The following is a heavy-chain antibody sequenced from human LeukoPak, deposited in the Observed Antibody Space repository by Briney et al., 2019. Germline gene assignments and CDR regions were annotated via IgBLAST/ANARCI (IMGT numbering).Heavy chain of an antibody. J-gene: IGHJ4*02. CDR1: GGSIGGYY. V-gene: IGHV4-59*01. CDR3: AREGTTVTHFDY. CDR2: IYSSGST. Sequence: SETLSLTCTVSGGSIGGYYWSWIRQPPGKGLEWIGYIYSSGSTNYNPSLKSRVTISIDTSKNQFSLKLSSVTAADTAVYYCAREGTTVTHFDYWGQGTLVTVSS. D-gene: IGHD4-11*01.